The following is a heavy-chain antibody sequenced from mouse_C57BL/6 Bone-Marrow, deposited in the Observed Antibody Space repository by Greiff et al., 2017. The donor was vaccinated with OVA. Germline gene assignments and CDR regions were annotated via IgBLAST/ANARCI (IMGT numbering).Heavy chain of an antibody. D-gene: IGHD2-12*01. CDR1: GYTFTSYW. Sequence: VQLQQPGAELVKPGASVKLSCKASGYTFTSYWMHWVKQRPGQGLEWIGMIHPNSGSTNYNEKFKSKATLTVDKSSSTAYMQLSSLTSEDSAVYYCARPSYYSYAMDDWGQGTSVTVSS. J-gene: IGHJ4*01. CDR3: ARPSYYSYAMDD. CDR2: IHPNSGST. V-gene: IGHV1-64*01.